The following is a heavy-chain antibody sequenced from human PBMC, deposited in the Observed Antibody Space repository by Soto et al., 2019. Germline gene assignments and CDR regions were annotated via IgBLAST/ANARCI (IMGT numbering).Heavy chain of an antibody. CDR1: GFAVGSNY. D-gene: IGHD2-2*01. Sequence: EVQLVESGGGLVRPGGSVRLSCAASGFAVGSNYMSWVRQAPGKGLEWVSLIYIGGGTHYADSVKGRFTISRDNSKNTLYLQMNSPRAEDTAVYHCTRGFCNSISCYANWFDPWGQGTLVTVSS. CDR3: TRGFCNSISCYANWFDP. V-gene: IGHV3-66*01. J-gene: IGHJ5*02. CDR2: IYIGGGT.